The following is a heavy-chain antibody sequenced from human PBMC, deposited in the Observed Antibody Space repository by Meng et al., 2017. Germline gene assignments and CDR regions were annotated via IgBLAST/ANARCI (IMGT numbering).Heavy chain of an antibody. CDR2: IWYDGSNK. CDR1: GFTFSSYS. D-gene: IGHD6-19*01. V-gene: IGHV3-33*08. CDR3: ARDQSSGWPFDY. Sequence: GQLVEVGGGLVKPGGSLRLSGAASGFTFSSYSMNWVRQAPGKGLEWVAVIWYDGSNKYYADSVKGRFTISRDNSKNTLYLQMNSLRAEDTAVYYCARDQSSGWPFDYWGQGTLVTVSS. J-gene: IGHJ4*02.